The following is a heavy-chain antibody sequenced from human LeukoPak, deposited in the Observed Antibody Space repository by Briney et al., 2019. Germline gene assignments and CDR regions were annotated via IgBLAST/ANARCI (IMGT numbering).Heavy chain of an antibody. D-gene: IGHD3-3*01. CDR1: GFTFDDYG. Sequence: PGGSLRPSCAASGFTFDDYGMNWVRQDPGKGLEGVSGINWNGGSIGYADSVKGRFTISRDNAKNSLYLQMNSLRAEDTALYYCARSIFGVVISDYWGQGTLVTVSS. CDR3: ARSIFGVVISDY. CDR2: INWNGGSI. J-gene: IGHJ4*02. V-gene: IGHV3-20*04.